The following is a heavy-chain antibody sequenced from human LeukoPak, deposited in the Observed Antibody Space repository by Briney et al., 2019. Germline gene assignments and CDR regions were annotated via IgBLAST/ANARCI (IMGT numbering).Heavy chain of an antibody. D-gene: IGHD3-22*01. CDR3: ARGPPPTYYYDSSGNRDYYYGMDV. V-gene: IGHV1-8*01. J-gene: IGHJ6*02. CDR1: GYTFTSYD. CDR2: MNPNSGNT. Sequence: ASVTVSCKASGYTFTSYDINWVRQAPGQGLEWMGWMNPNSGNTGYAQKFQGRVTMTRNTSISTAYMELSSLRSEDTAVYYCARGPPPTYYYDSSGNRDYYYGMDVWGQGTTVTVSS.